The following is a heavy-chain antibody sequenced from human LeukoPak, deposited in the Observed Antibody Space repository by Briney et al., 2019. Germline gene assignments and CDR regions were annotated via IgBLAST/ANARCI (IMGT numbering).Heavy chain of an antibody. J-gene: IGHJ5*02. CDR2: INPNSGGT. Sequence: ASVKVSCKASGYAFTGHYMHWVRQAPGQGLEWMGWINPNSGGTNYAQKFQGRVPMTRDTSISTAYMELSRLRSDDTAVYYCATTIFGVVIQGTNWFDPWGQGTLVTVSS. CDR3: ATTIFGVVIQGTNWFDP. D-gene: IGHD3-3*01. CDR1: GYAFTGHY. V-gene: IGHV1-2*02.